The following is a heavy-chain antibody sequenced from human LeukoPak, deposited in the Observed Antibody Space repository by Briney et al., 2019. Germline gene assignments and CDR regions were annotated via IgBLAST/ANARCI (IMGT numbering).Heavy chain of an antibody. V-gene: IGHV1-58*01. CDR3: AAGYYHDSSVAFDI. CDR1: GFTFTSSA. D-gene: IGHD3-22*01. CDR2: IVVGSGNT. J-gene: IGHJ3*02. Sequence: ASVKVSCKASGFTFTSSAVQWVRQARGQRLEWIGWIVVGSGNTNYAQKFQERVTIARDMSTSTAYMELSSLRSEDTAVYYCAAGYYHDSSVAFDIWGQGTMVTVSS.